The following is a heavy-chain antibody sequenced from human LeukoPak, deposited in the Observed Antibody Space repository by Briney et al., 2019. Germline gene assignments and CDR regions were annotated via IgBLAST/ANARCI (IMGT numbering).Heavy chain of an antibody. CDR2: IKQDGSEK. D-gene: IGHD6-13*01. CDR1: GFTFSSYW. CDR3: ARDLRYSSSWDYYYYYYGMDV. V-gene: IGHV3-7*01. Sequence: GGSLRLSCAASGFTFSSYWMSWVRQAPGKGLEWVANIKQDGSEKYYVDSVKGRFIISRDNAKNSLYLQMNSLRAEDTAVYYCARDLRYSSSWDYYYYYYGMDVWGQGTTVTVSS. J-gene: IGHJ6*02.